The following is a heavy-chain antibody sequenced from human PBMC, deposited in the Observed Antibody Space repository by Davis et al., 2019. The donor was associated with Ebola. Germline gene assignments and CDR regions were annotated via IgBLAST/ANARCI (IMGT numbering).Heavy chain of an antibody. Sequence: ASVKVSCKASGYTFTSSYMHWVRQAPGQGLEWMGIINPSGGSTIYAQKFQGRVTMTEDTSTDTAYMELSSLRSEDTAVYYCATVGGYGDYFDYWGQGTLVTVSS. D-gene: IGHD4-17*01. J-gene: IGHJ4*02. CDR3: ATVGGYGDYFDY. V-gene: IGHV1-46*01. CDR2: INPSGGST. CDR1: GYTFTSSY.